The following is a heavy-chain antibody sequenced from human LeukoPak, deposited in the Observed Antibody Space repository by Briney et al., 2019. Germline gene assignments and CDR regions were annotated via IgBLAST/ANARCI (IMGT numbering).Heavy chain of an antibody. Sequence: SETLSLTCTVSGGSISPYYWSWIRQPPGKGLEWIAYISYSGVNSFNLSLKSRLTISVDTSRNQFSLRLKYVTAADTAVYYCARLSTTGDSSGHYLDSWGQGTLVTVSS. CDR2: ISYSGVN. V-gene: IGHV4-59*01. D-gene: IGHD3-22*01. CDR1: GGSISPYY. CDR3: ARLSTTGDSSGHYLDS. J-gene: IGHJ4*02.